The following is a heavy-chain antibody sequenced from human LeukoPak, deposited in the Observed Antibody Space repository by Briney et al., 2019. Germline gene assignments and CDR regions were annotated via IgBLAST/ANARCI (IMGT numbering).Heavy chain of an antibody. D-gene: IGHD3-10*01. Sequence: SQTLSLTCTVSGGSIGSDDYFWTWIRQPPGKGLEWLGYVYYSGTTNYNPSFKGRVTISMDTPLNQFSLKMRSVTAADTAVYYCARGSSYFAVDVWGQGTTVTVS. J-gene: IGHJ6*02. CDR1: GGSIGSDDYF. CDR3: ARGSSYFAVDV. CDR2: VYYSGTT. V-gene: IGHV4-30-4*01.